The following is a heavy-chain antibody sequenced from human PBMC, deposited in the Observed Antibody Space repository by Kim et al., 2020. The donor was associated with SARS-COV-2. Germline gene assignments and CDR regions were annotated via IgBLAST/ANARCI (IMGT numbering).Heavy chain of an antibody. V-gene: IGHV5-51*01. Sequence: GESLKISCKGSGYSFTSYWIGWVRQMPGKGLEWMGIIYPGDSDTRYSPSFQGQVTISADKSISTAYLQWSSLKASDTAMYYCARRGGGSWGGYYYYGMDVWGQGTTVTVSS. CDR1: GYSFTSYW. J-gene: IGHJ6*02. D-gene: IGHD2-15*01. CDR3: ARRGGGSWGGYYYYGMDV. CDR2: IYPGDSDT.